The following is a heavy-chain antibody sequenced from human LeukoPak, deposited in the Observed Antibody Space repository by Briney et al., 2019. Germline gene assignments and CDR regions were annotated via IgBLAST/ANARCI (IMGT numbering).Heavy chain of an antibody. V-gene: IGHV3-7*04. Sequence: GGSLRLSCAGSGFNFGDHWMTWVRQAPGKGLQWVGNIKEDGSERYYVDSVEGRFNISRDNAKNSVYLQMDSLRVEDTGVYFCSRASGNKLLRYWGQGTRVTVSS. CDR1: GFNFGDHW. D-gene: IGHD2-21*02. CDR3: SRASGNKLLRY. J-gene: IGHJ4*02. CDR2: IKEDGSER.